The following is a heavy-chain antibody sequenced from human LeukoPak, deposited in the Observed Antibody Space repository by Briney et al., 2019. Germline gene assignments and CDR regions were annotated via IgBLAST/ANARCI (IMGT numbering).Heavy chain of an antibody. V-gene: IGHV1-18*01. CDR2: ISAYTGNT. Sequence: ASVKVSCKASGYTFTTYGVSWVRQAPGQGVEWMGWISAYTGNTNYAQKLQGRVTMTTDTSTSTAYMELRSLRSDDTAVYYCARGQSGSYLSPSDYWGQGTLVTVSS. J-gene: IGHJ4*02. CDR1: GYTFTTYG. CDR3: ARGQSGSYLSPSDY. D-gene: IGHD1-26*01.